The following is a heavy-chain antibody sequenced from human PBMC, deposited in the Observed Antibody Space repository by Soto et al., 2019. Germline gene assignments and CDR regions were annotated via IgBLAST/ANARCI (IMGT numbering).Heavy chain of an antibody. CDR1: GGSFSGYY. V-gene: IGHV4-34*01. Sequence: QVQLQQWGAGLLKPSETLSLTCAVYGGSFSGYYWCWIRQPPGKGLEWIGEINHSGSTNYSPSLTTRVTISVDTSKNQFSLKLSSVTAADTAVYYCARSFWSGYHENWFHPSGHGTLVTDS. CDR3: ARSFWSGYHENWFHP. J-gene: IGHJ5*02. CDR2: INHSGST. D-gene: IGHD3-3*01.